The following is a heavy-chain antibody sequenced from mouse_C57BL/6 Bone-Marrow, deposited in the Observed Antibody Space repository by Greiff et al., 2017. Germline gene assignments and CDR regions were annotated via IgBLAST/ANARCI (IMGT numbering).Heavy chain of an antibody. CDR1: GYTFTDYY. J-gene: IGHJ2*01. CDR3: ARWGMGGNYFDY. V-gene: IGHV1-76*01. D-gene: IGHD2-3*01. Sequence: VQLQQSGAELVRPGASVKLSCKASGYTFTDYYINWVKQRPGQGLEWIARIYPGSGNTYYNEKFKGKATLTAEKSSSTAYMQLSSLTSEDSAVYFCARWGMGGNYFDYWGQGTTLTVSS. CDR2: IYPGSGNT.